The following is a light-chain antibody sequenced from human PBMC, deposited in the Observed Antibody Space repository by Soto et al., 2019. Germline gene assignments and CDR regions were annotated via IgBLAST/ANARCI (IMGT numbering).Light chain of an antibody. CDR2: DVY. CDR3: SSYATSSTYI. CDR1: SXDVGGFNY. V-gene: IGLV2-14*01. Sequence: QSVLTQPASVSGSPGQSVTISCTGTSXDVGGFNYVSWYQQHPGKAPKLLIFDVYSRPSGISNRFSGSKSGNTASLTISGLQGEDEADYYCSSYATSSTYIFGAAPQVTVL. J-gene: IGLJ1*01.